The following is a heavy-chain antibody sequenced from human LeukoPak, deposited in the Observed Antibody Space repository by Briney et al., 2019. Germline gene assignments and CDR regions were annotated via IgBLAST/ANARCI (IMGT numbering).Heavy chain of an antibody. Sequence: ASVKVSCKASGYTFTSYAMHWVRQAPGQRLERMGWINAGNGNTKYSQRFQGRVTITRDTSASAAYMELSSLRSEDTAVYYCARQISSGWPRAEYFQHWGQGTLVTVSS. CDR1: GYTFTSYA. CDR3: ARQISSGWPRAEYFQH. D-gene: IGHD6-19*01. V-gene: IGHV1-3*01. CDR2: INAGNGNT. J-gene: IGHJ1*01.